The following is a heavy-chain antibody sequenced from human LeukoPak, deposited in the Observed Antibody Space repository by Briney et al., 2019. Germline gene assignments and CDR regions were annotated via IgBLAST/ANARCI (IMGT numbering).Heavy chain of an antibody. D-gene: IGHD4-23*01. CDR3: ARGRGFDYGGQDSDY. V-gene: IGHV1-8*03. J-gene: IGHJ4*02. CDR1: GYTFNSYD. Sequence: ASVKVSCKASGYTFNSYDINWVRQATGQGLEWMGWMNPNSGNTGYAQKFQGRVTITRNTSISTAYMELSSLRSEDTAVYYCARGRGFDYGGQDSDYWGQGTLVTVSS. CDR2: MNPNSGNT.